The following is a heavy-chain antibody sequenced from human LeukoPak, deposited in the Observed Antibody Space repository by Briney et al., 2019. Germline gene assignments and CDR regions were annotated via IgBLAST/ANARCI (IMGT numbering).Heavy chain of an antibody. D-gene: IGHD3-9*01. V-gene: IGHV1-18*04. Sequence: GASVEVSCKASGYTFSNYAISWVRQAPGQGLEWMGWISPKSGRGSYANNFQGRVTMTTDTSTSTVYMELTSLTSDDTAVYYCARDVVTDYYWWFDPWGQGTLVTVSS. CDR2: ISPKSGRG. CDR1: GYTFSNYA. J-gene: IGHJ5*02. CDR3: ARDVVTDYYWWFDP.